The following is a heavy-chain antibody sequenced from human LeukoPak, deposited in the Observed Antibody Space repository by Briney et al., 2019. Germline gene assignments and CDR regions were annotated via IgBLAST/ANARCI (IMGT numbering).Heavy chain of an antibody. CDR3: ARISPLRITMVRGVNPNYYYGMDV. CDR1: GGSFSGYY. Sequence: PSETLSPTCAVYGGSFSGYYWSWIRQPPGKGLEWIGEINHSGSTNYNPPLKSRVTISVDTSKNQFSLKLSSVTAADTAVYYCARISPLRITMVRGVNPNYYYGMDVWGKGTTVTVSS. CDR2: INHSGST. J-gene: IGHJ6*04. V-gene: IGHV4-34*01. D-gene: IGHD3-10*01.